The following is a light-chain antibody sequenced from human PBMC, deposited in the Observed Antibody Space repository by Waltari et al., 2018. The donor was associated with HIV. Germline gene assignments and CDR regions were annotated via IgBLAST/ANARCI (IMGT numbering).Light chain of an antibody. CDR3: SSYTSSSTLVV. CDR2: EVS. J-gene: IGLJ2*01. Sequence: QSALTQPASVSGSPGQSIPIPCTGTSSDVGGYNYVSWYQQHPGKAPKLMIYEVSNRPSGVSNRFSGSKSGNTASLTISGLQAEDEADYYCSSYTSSSTLVVFGGGTKLTVL. V-gene: IGLV2-14*01. CDR1: SSDVGGYNY.